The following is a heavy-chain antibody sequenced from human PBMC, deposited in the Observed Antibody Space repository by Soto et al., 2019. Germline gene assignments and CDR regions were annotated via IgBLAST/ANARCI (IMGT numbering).Heavy chain of an antibody. CDR2: IYPGYSDT. V-gene: IGHV5-51*01. CDR3: AVGGVRGVITRTRDYYGMDV. CDR1: GYNFTAYW. D-gene: IGHD3-10*02. Sequence: GASLKISCTASGYNFTAYWIGWVRQMPGKGLERKGIIYPGYSDTRYSTSFQGQVTISADKSISTAYLQWSSLKASDTAMYYCAVGGVRGVITRTRDYYGMDVWGQGTTVTVSS. J-gene: IGHJ6*02.